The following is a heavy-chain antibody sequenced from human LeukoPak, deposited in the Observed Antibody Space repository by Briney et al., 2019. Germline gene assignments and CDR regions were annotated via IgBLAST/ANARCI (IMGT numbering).Heavy chain of an antibody. CDR1: GGSISTNS. CDR2: IYNSGRA. J-gene: IGHJ5*02. Sequence: SETLSLTCSVSGGSISTNSWNWIRQPPGQGLEWIGYIYNSGRADYNPSLKSRVTMSVDTSKNQFPLKLTSVTAADTAVYYCARRGVEMAAIRPDNWLDPWGQGTLVTVSS. CDR3: ARRGVEMAAIRPDNWLDP. V-gene: IGHV4-59*08. D-gene: IGHD5-24*01.